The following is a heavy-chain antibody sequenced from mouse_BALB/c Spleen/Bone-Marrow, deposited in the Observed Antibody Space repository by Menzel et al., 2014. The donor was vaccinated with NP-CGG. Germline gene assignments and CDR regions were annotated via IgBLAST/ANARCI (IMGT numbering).Heavy chain of an antibody. V-gene: IGHV14-3*02. CDR1: GFNIKDTY. CDR3: ARWEYYAMDY. J-gene: IGHJ4*01. CDR2: IDPANGNT. Sequence: VQLQQSGAELVEPGASVKLSCTASGFNIKDTYMHWVKQRPEQGLEWIGRIDPANGNTKYDPKFQGKATVTADTSSNTAYLQLSSLTSEDTAVYYCARWEYYAMDYWGQGTSVTVSS. D-gene: IGHD4-1*01.